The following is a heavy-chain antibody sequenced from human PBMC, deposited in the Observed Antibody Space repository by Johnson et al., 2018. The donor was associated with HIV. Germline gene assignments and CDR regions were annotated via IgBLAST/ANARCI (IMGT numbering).Heavy chain of an antibody. CDR3: ARGLMITFGGVIGPYVFDI. V-gene: IGHV3-11*04. CDR2: ISSSGTTM. Sequence: QVQLVESGGGLVQPGGSLRLSCAASGFTFSDYYMDWIRQAPGKGLEWLSYISSSGTTMYYADSVKGRFIISRDNAKNSLHLQLNRLRAEDTAVYYCARGLMITFGGVIGPYVFDIWGQGTMVTVSS. CDR1: GFTFSDYY. D-gene: IGHD3-16*02. J-gene: IGHJ3*02.